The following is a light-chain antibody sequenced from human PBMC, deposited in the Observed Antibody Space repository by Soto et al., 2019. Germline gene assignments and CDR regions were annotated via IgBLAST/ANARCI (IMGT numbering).Light chain of an antibody. CDR3: QQRSNWPLT. Sequence: EIVLTQSPATLSLSPGERATLSCRASQSVSSYLAWYQQKRGQAPRLLIYDASNRATGIPARFSGSGSGTYFTLTISSLESEDFAVYYCQQRSNWPLTFGGGTKVEIK. CDR1: QSVSSY. J-gene: IGKJ4*01. V-gene: IGKV3-11*01. CDR2: DAS.